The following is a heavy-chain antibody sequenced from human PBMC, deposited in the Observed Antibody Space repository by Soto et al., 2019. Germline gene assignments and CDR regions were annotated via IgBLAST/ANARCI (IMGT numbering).Heavy chain of an antibody. CDR2: IYYSGST. D-gene: IGHD3-22*01. CDR1: SSSNRSGGTY. J-gene: IGHJ3*02. V-gene: IGHV4-31*03. Sequence: PSQTLSLTRTVSSSSNRSGGTYCRLIQPDPGKCLEWIVYIYYSGSTYYNPSLKSRVTISVDTSKNQFYLKLSSVTAADTAVYYCAIHFWEDSRGYLGACDIWGQGTMVTV. CDR3: AIHFWEDSRGYLGACDI.